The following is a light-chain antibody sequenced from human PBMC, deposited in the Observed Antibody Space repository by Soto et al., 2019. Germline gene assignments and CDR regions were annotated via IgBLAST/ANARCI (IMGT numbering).Light chain of an antibody. V-gene: IGLV2-14*03. CDR1: GIEVGAYNF. J-gene: IGLJ1*01. CDR2: NVY. CDR3: SAYTVSRTYV. Sequence: QSALTQPASVSGCPGQSMTISCTVTGIEVGAYNFVSWHQQHPGKAPKLMIYNVYDRPSGISYRFSGSKSGNTASLTISGLQGEDEADYYCSAYTVSRTYVFGTGTKVTVL.